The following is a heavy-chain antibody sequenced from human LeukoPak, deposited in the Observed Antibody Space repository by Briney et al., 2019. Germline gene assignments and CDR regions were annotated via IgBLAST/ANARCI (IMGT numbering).Heavy chain of an antibody. CDR1: GGSISSSSYY. CDR3: AREVVPAAPFDS. D-gene: IGHD2-2*01. J-gene: IGHJ4*02. V-gene: IGHV4-39*07. Sequence: PSETLSLTCTVSGGSISSSSYYWGWIRQPPGKGLEWIGSIYYSGSTYYNPSLKSRVTISVDTSKNQFSLKLSSVTAADTAVYYCAREVVPAAPFDSWGQGTLVTVSS. CDR2: IYYSGST.